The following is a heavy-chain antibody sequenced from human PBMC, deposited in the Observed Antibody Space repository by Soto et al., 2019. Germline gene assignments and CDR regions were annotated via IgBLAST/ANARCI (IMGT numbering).Heavy chain of an antibody. V-gene: IGHV3-33*05. CDR1: GFTFRSYV. D-gene: IGHD3-16*01. Sequence: QVQLVESGGGVVQPGTSLRLSCVGSGFTFRSYVIHWVRQAPGKGLEWVALTSYAGSNNFYGDSVKGRFTISRHNSRNTVELQMDSLRFEDTALYYCARWGTTGGLDVWGQGTLVSVSS. CDR3: ARWGTTGGLDV. CDR2: TSYAGSNN. J-gene: IGHJ4*02.